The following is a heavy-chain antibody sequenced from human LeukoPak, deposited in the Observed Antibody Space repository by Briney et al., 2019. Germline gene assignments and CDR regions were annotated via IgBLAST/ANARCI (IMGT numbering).Heavy chain of an antibody. D-gene: IGHD2-15*01. CDR1: GYTFTSYG. Sequence: GASVKVSCKASGYTFTSYGITWVRQAPGQGLEWMGWISPYNGNTDYAQKLQGRLTMTTDTSTSTAYMELRSLRSDDTAVYYCARGGVGHCSGGSCPFNWFDPWGQGTLVTVSS. CDR3: ARGGVGHCSGGSCPFNWFDP. V-gene: IGHV1-18*01. J-gene: IGHJ5*02. CDR2: ISPYNGNT.